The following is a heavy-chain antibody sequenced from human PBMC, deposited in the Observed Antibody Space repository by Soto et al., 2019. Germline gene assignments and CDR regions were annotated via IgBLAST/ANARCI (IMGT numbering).Heavy chain of an antibody. D-gene: IGHD1-26*01. J-gene: IGHJ4*02. CDR3: AREGDPSTTAAVPKYSGSYYGY. V-gene: IGHV3-30-3*01. Sequence: VQLVESGGGVVQPGRSLRLSCAASGFTFSSYAMHWVRQAPGKGLEWVAVISYDGNNKWYADSVKGRFTISRDNSKSTLYLQMNSLRDEDTSVFYCAREGDPSTTAAVPKYSGSYYGYWGQGTLVTVSS. CDR2: ISYDGNNK. CDR1: GFTFSSYA.